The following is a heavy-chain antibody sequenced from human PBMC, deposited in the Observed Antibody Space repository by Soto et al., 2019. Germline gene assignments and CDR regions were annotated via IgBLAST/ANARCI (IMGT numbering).Heavy chain of an antibody. CDR3: ANHLYSAFYLDP. CDR1: GFPFSTYA. J-gene: IGHJ5*02. V-gene: IGHV3-23*01. CDR2: ISGSGDLT. Sequence: PGGSLRLSCAASGFPFSTYAMTWVRQAPGKGLEWVSSISGSGDLTFYADSVRGRFSISRDNSKNSLYLHMTGLRVEDTAVYHCANHLYSAFYLDPWGQGIMVTVSS. D-gene: IGHD3-3*01.